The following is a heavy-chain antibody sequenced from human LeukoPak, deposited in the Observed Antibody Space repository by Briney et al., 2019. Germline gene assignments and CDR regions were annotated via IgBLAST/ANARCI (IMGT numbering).Heavy chain of an antibody. CDR1: GYTFTSYD. CDR3: ARSVSGDYYDSSGYYTPHFDY. V-gene: IGHV1-18*01. Sequence: ASVKVSCKASGYTFTSYDINWVRQAPGQGLEWMGWISAYNGNTNYAQKLQGRVTMTTDTSTSTAYMELRSLRSDDTAVYYCARSVSGDYYDSSGYYTPHFDYWGQGTLVTVSS. D-gene: IGHD3-22*01. J-gene: IGHJ4*02. CDR2: ISAYNGNT.